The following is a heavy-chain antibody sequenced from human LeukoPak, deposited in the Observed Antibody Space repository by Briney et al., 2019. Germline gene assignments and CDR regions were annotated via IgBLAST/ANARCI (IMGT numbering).Heavy chain of an antibody. V-gene: IGHV1-18*01. CDR1: GGTFSSYA. CDR3: ARVGGQLDYFDY. J-gene: IGHJ4*02. Sequence: ASVKVSCKASGGTFSSYAISWVRQAPGQGLEWMGWISAYNGNTNYAQKLQGRVTMTTDTSTSTAYMELRSLRSDDTAVYYCARVGGQLDYFDYWGQGTLVTVSS. D-gene: IGHD6-6*01. CDR2: ISAYNGNT.